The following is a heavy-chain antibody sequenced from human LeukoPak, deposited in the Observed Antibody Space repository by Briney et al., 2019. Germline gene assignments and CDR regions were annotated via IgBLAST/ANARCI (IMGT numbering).Heavy chain of an antibody. J-gene: IGHJ4*02. CDR2: IHYTGST. CDR3: ARVTGYMVEDYFDY. V-gene: IGHV4-59*01. CDR1: GGSISSYY. Sequence: SETLSLTCTVSGGSISSYYWSWIRQSPGKGLECIGYIHYTGSTNYNPSLKSRVTISVDTSKNQFSLRLSSVTAADTALYYCARVTGYMVEDYFDYWGQGTLVTVSS. D-gene: IGHD6-13*01.